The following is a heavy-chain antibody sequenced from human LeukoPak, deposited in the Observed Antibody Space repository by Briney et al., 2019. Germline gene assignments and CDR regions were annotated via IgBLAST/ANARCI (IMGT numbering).Heavy chain of an antibody. CDR3: ATVGTTGDTHH. J-gene: IGHJ4*02. D-gene: IGHD1-1*01. CDR2: FDPEDGET. V-gene: IGHV1-24*01. CDR1: GYTFTGYN. Sequence: ASVKASCKASGYTFTGYNMQWVRQAPGKGLEWMGCFDPEDGETIHAQKFQGRGTMTDDTSTDTAYVELSSLRSEDTAVYYCATVGTTGDTHHWGQGTLVTVSS.